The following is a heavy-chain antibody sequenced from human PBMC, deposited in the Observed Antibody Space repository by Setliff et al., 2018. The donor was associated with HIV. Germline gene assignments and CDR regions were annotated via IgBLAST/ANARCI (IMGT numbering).Heavy chain of an antibody. Sequence: GGSLRLSCEASGFPLYTYDMNWVRQAPGKALEWISFISHGGATKYYADSVKGRFTISRDNAKNSLYLVMNDLRADDTATYYCATPPGYYDSSPFDFWGQGTLVTVSS. V-gene: IGHV3-48*01. D-gene: IGHD3-22*01. CDR3: ATPPGYYDSSPFDF. CDR1: GFPLYTYD. J-gene: IGHJ4*02. CDR2: ISHGGATK.